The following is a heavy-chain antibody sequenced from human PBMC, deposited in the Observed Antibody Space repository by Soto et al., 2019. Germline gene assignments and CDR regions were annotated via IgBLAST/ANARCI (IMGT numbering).Heavy chain of an antibody. J-gene: IGHJ5*02. CDR3: TTERSIVVVVAALWAYNWFDP. V-gene: IGHV3-15*01. D-gene: IGHD2-15*01. CDR1: GFTFSNAW. Sequence: GGSLRLSCAASGFTFSNAWMSWVRQAPGKGLEWVGRIKSKTDGGTTDYAAPVKGRFTISRDDSKNTLYLQMNSLKTEDTAVYYCTTERSIVVVVAALWAYNWFDPWGQGTLVTVSS. CDR2: IKSKTDGGTT.